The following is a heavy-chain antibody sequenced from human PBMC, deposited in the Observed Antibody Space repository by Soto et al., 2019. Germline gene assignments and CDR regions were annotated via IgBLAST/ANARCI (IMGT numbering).Heavy chain of an antibody. CDR1: GGSISSYY. CDR3: ARLGGFYQSLDS. Sequence: TLSLTCTVSGGSISSYYWSWIRQPPGKGLEWIGYIYYTGTTTYNPSIKSRVTISVDSSKNQFSLNLTSVSAADTAVYYCARLGGFYQSLDSWGQGTLVTVSS. D-gene: IGHD3-22*01. CDR2: IYYTGTT. V-gene: IGHV4-59*08. J-gene: IGHJ5*01.